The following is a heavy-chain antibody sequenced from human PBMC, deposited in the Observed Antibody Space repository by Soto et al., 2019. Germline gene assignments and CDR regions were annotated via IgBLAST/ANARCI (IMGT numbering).Heavy chain of an antibody. CDR3: ARVLGRGAMVTDY. J-gene: IGHJ4*02. Sequence: EVQLVESGGGLVKPGGSLRLSCAASGFTFSSYSMNWVRQAPGKGLEWVSSISSSSSYIYYADSVKGRFTISRDNAKNSLYLQMNSLRAEDTAVYYCARVLGRGAMVTDYWGQGTLVTVPS. CDR2: ISSSSSYI. CDR1: GFTFSSYS. V-gene: IGHV3-21*01. D-gene: IGHD5-18*01.